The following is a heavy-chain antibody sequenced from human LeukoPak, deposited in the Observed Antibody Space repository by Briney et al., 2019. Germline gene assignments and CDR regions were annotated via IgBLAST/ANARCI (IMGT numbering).Heavy chain of an antibody. CDR3: ARASSGTIREFDP. CDR1: GLTFTSYW. CDR2: ISSDGSST. Sequence: PAGSLSLSWAPSGLTFTSYWMHWVSHGPGKVLMWVSRISSDGSSTSDANSVKGRFTITRHNAKNTLYLQINSLRAEDTAVYYCARASSGTIREFDPWGQGTLVTVSS. V-gene: IGHV3-74*01. J-gene: IGHJ5*02. D-gene: IGHD5-24*01.